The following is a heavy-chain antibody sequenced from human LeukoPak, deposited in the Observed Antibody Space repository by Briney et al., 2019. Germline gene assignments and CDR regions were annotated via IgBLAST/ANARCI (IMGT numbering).Heavy chain of an antibody. Sequence: SETLSLTCTVSGGSISSSSYYWGWIRQPPGKELEWIGSIYYSGSTYYNPSLKSRVTISVDTSKNQFSLKLSSVTAADTAVYYCARLCSSTSCRADAIDIWGQGTMVTVSS. CDR2: IYYSGST. CDR3: ARLCSSTSCRADAIDI. V-gene: IGHV4-39*01. CDR1: GGSISSSSYY. D-gene: IGHD2-2*01. J-gene: IGHJ3*02.